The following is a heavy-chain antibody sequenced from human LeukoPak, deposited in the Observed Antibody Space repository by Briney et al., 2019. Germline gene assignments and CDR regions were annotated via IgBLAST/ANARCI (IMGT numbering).Heavy chain of an antibody. CDR3: ARDVGGEYYFDD. J-gene: IGHJ4*02. CDR2: ISSSSSYI. V-gene: IGHV3-21*04. CDR1: GFTFSSYS. Sequence: GGSLRLSCAASGFTFSSYSMNWVRQAPGKGLEWVSSISSSSSYIYYADSVKGRFTISRDNAKNSLYLQINSLRAEDTAVYYCARDVGGEYYFDDWGQGTLVTVSS. D-gene: IGHD3-10*01.